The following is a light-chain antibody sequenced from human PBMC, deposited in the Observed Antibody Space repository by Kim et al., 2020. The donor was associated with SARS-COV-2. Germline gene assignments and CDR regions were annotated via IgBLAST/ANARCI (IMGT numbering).Light chain of an antibody. CDR3: HQYVSSPWT. Sequence: ETVLTQSPGNLSLPPGERATLFCRASESITNNYIAWYQQKRGQAPRVLIYAASTRAPGIPDRFSGSGSGTDFTLTVSRLEPEDSAVYYCHQYVSSPWTFGLGTKVDIK. V-gene: IGKV3-20*01. CDR2: AAS. CDR1: ESITNNY. J-gene: IGKJ1*01.